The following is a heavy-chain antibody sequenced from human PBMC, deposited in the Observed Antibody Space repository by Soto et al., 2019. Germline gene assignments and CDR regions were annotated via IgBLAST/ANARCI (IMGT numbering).Heavy chain of an antibody. Sequence: EVQLLESGGGLVQPGGSLRLSCAASGFTFSSYAMSWVRQAPGKGLEWVSAISGSGGSTYYADSVKGRFTISRDNSRNRRYLQTNSLSAADTAVYYCAKLGGRVLGDWYFDLWGRGTLVTVSS. J-gene: IGHJ2*01. V-gene: IGHV3-23*01. CDR3: AKLGGRVLGDWYFDL. CDR2: ISGSGGST. CDR1: GFTFSSYA. D-gene: IGHD3-16*01.